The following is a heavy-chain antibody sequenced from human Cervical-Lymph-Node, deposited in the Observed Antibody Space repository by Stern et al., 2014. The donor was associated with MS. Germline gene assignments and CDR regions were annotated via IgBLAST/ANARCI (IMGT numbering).Heavy chain of an antibody. CDR2: VNYNGDA. CDR3: ARVNRVVVATHYYYGMDV. CDR1: GGSISSYF. D-gene: IGHD2-21*01. V-gene: IGHV4-59*01. J-gene: IGHJ6*02. Sequence: QVQLQESGPGLVKPSEALSLTCSVSGGSISSYFWTWIRQPPGKGLEWIGYVNYNGDADYNSALKGRVTISVDTSRNRLSLKLSSVTVADTAVYYCARVNRVVVATHYYYGMDVWGQGTTVTVSS.